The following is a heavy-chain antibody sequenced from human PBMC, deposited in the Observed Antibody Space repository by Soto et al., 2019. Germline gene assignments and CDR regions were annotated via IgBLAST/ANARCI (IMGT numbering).Heavy chain of an antibody. Sequence: QVQLVESGGGVVQPGRSLRLSCAASGFTFSSYGMHWVRQAPGKGLEWVAVIWYDGSNKYYADSVKGRFTISRDNYKNTKYVQMKSLRAEDTAVYYCARGVYSGYDDPSPFDYWGQGTLVTGSS. CDR3: ARGVYSGYDDPSPFDY. CDR1: GFTFSSYG. V-gene: IGHV3-33*01. CDR2: IWYDGSNK. D-gene: IGHD5-12*01. J-gene: IGHJ4*02.